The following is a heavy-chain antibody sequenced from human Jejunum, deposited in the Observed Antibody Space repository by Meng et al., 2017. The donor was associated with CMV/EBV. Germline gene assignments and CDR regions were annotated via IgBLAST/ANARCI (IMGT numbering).Heavy chain of an antibody. CDR2: INQDGSDK. V-gene: IGHV3-7*01. D-gene: IGHD2-15*01. Sequence: AYGFIYSNYWMTWVRQAPEKGLEWVAIINQDGSDKYYVDSVKGRFTVSRDNAKNSLYLQMNSLRGEDTAVYYCARHECSKSSCYDFWGQGSLVTVSS. CDR3: ARHECSKSSCYDF. J-gene: IGHJ4*02. CDR1: GFIYSNYW.